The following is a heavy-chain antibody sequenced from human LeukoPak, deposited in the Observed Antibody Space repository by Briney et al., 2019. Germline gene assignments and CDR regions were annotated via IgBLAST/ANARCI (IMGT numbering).Heavy chain of an antibody. D-gene: IGHD2-15*01. Sequence: PGRSLRLSCAASGFTFSSYWMHWVRQAPGKGLVWVSRINSDGSSTSYADSVKGRFTIFRDNAKNTLYLQVNSLRAEDTAVYYCARGKLLRNYYYGMDVWGQGTTVTVSS. V-gene: IGHV3-74*01. J-gene: IGHJ6*02. CDR1: GFTFSSYW. CDR2: INSDGSST. CDR3: ARGKLLRNYYYGMDV.